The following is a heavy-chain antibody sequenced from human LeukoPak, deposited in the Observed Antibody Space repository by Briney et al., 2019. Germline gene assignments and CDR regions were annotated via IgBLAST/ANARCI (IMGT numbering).Heavy chain of an antibody. D-gene: IGHD3-3*01. CDR1: GGTFSSYA. Sequence: ASVKVSCKASGGTFSSYAISWVRQAPGQGLEWMGGIIPIFGTADYAQKFQGRVTITTDESTSTAYMELSSLRSEDTAVYYCARGITIFGVVIDRFDYWGQGTLVTVSS. J-gene: IGHJ4*02. V-gene: IGHV1-69*05. CDR3: ARGITIFGVVIDRFDY. CDR2: IIPIFGTA.